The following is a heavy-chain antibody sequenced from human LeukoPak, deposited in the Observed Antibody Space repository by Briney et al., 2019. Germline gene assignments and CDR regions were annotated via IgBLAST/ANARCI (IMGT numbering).Heavy chain of an antibody. D-gene: IGHD7-27*01. CDR3: ARVNWGSHAWFGYFDL. CDR2: INPSGGST. Sequence: ASVKVSFKASGYTFTSYYMHWVRQAPGQGLEWMGIINPSGGSTSYAQKFQGRVTMTRDTSTSTVYMELSSLRSEDTAVYYCARVNWGSHAWFGYFDLWGRGTLVTVSS. CDR1: GYTFTSYY. V-gene: IGHV1-46*01. J-gene: IGHJ2*01.